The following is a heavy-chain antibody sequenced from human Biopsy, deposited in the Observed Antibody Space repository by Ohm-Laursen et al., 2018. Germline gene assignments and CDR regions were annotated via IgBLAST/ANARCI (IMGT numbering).Heavy chain of an antibody. V-gene: IGHV1-18*01. CDR3: ARGEVTFGELIVSLDS. D-gene: IGHD3-16*02. J-gene: IGHJ4*02. CDR2: IRPFNGDP. Sequence: SVKVSCKTSGFTFISYSINWVRQAPGQGLEWMGWIRPFNGDPKYGQKFQDRVTMTTDTSTSTVYMELTSLRSDDTAVYYCARGEVTFGELIVSLDSWGQGTLVTVSS. CDR1: GFTFISYS.